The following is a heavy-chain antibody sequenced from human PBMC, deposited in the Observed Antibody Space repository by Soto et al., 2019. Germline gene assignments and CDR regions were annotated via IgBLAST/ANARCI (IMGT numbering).Heavy chain of an antibody. CDR2: IYVTGAV. D-gene: IGHD2-21*01. V-gene: IGHV4-31*03. CDR1: GGSISSGGYY. J-gene: IGHJ5*02. Sequence: SETLSLTCTVSGGSISSGGYYWSWIRQVPGKGLEWIGHIYVTGAVDYNPSLRDRITISQDTSERQFSLNLRLVTAADTAVYYCARLRIATNNYKWFDPWGQGTLVTVSS. CDR3: ARLRIATNNYKWFDP.